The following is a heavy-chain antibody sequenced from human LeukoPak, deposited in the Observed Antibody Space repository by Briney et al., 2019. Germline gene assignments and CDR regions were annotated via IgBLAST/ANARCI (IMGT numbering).Heavy chain of an antibody. CDR1: GFTFSSYG. V-gene: IGHV3-30*18. D-gene: IGHD3-10*01. Sequence: PGRSLRLSCAASGFTFSSYGMHWVRQAPGKGLEWVAVISYDGSNKYYVDSVKGRFTISRDNSKNTLYLQMNSLRAEDTAVYYCAKSITMVRGVIFGWFDPWGQGTLVTVSS. CDR2: ISYDGSNK. CDR3: AKSITMVRGVIFGWFDP. J-gene: IGHJ5*02.